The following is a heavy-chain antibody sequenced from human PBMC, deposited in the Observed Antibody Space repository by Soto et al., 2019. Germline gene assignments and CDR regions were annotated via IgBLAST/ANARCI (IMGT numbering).Heavy chain of an antibody. V-gene: IGHV1-69*01. CDR3: ARGYQPMLPFDD. J-gene: IGHJ4*02. CDR2: IIPILGTT. CDR1: GNTLSSYT. Sequence: QVQLVQSGAEVKKPGSSVKVSCKASGNTLSSYTFTWVRQAPGKGFELLGGIIPILGTTDYAQKFQGRVTITADESTTTVYMELSGLTSEDTAMYYCARGYQPMLPFDDWGQGTLVTVSS. D-gene: IGHD2-2*01.